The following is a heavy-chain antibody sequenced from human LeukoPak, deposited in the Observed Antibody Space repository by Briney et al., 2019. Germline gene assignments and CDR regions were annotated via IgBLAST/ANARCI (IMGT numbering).Heavy chain of an antibody. CDR3: ARGKTSQNIVTRKTYNWFDP. CDR2: ISSSSDYI. Sequence: GGSLRLSCAASEFTFSSYNMNWVRQAPGKGLEWVSSISSSSDYIYYADSVKGRYTISRDNAKNSLYLQMKSLRAEDTAVYYCARGKTSQNIVTRKTYNWFDPWGQGTLVTVSS. D-gene: IGHD2/OR15-2a*01. CDR1: EFTFSSYN. J-gene: IGHJ5*02. V-gene: IGHV3-21*01.